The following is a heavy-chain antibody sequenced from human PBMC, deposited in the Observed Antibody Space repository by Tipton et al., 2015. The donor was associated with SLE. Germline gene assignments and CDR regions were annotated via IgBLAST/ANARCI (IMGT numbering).Heavy chain of an antibody. V-gene: IGHV3-21*03. Sequence: SLRLSCAASGFTLISYSMNWVRQAPGKGLEWVSSISSSSSYIYYADSVKGRFTISRDNAKNSLYLQMNSLRAEDTAVYYCASSGAASQAFDYWGQGTLVTVSS. CDR1: GFTLISYS. CDR3: ASSGAASQAFDY. D-gene: IGHD3-10*01. J-gene: IGHJ4*02. CDR2: ISSSSSYI.